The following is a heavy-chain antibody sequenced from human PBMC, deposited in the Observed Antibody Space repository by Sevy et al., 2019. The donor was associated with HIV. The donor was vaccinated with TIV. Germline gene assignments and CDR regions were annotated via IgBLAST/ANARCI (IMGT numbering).Heavy chain of an antibody. Sequence: GGSLRLSCAASGFTVSNNYMSWVRQAPGKGLEWVSVFYSAGSTSYADSVKGRFTISRDNSKNTLYLQMNSLRAEETAVYYCARGEGSGPYYFDYWGQGTLVTVSS. J-gene: IGHJ4*02. CDR2: FYSAGST. CDR1: GFTVSNNY. V-gene: IGHV3-66*01. CDR3: ARGEGSGPYYFDY.